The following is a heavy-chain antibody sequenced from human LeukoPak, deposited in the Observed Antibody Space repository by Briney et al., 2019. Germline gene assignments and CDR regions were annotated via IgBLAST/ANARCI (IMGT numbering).Heavy chain of an antibody. CDR3: ARRGYDSSGYYYAY. D-gene: IGHD3-22*01. CDR2: IYYSGST. CDR1: GGSISSSSYY. J-gene: IGHJ4*02. Sequence: SETLSLTCTVSGGSISSSSYYWGWIRQPPGEGLEWIGSIYYSGSTYYNPSPKSRVTISVDTSKNQFSLKLSSVTAADTAVYYCARRGYDSSGYYYAYWGQGTLVTVSS. V-gene: IGHV4-39*01.